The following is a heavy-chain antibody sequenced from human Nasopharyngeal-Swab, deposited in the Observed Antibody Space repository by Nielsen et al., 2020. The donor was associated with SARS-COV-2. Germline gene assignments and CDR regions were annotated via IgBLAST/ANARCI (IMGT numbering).Heavy chain of an antibody. Sequence: GESLKISCAASGFTFNNYNFNWVRRAPGKGLEWVSSISSSSSYIYYADSVKGRFTISRDNAKNSLYLQMNSLRAEDTAVYYCARDGLDYDFWSAYFMDVWGRGTTVTVSS. CDR1: GFTFNNYN. V-gene: IGHV3-21*01. CDR3: ARDGLDYDFWSAYFMDV. J-gene: IGHJ6*02. CDR2: ISSSSSYI. D-gene: IGHD3-3*01.